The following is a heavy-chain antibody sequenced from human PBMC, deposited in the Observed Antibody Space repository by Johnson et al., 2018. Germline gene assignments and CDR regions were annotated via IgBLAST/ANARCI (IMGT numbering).Heavy chain of an antibody. J-gene: IGHJ6*02. D-gene: IGHD6-13*01. V-gene: IGHV1-69*12. CDR1: GGTFSSYA. Sequence: QVQLVQSGAEVKKPGSSVKVSCKASGGTFSSYAISWVRQAPGQGLEWMGGIIPIFGTANYAQKFQGRVTITADESTSTAYMELSSLRSEDTAGYYCARANGIAAAGSYYGMDVWGQGTTVTVSS. CDR3: ARANGIAAAGSYYGMDV. CDR2: IIPIFGTA.